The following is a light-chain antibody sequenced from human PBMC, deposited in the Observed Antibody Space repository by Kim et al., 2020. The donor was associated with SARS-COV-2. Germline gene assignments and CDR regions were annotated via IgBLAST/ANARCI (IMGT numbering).Light chain of an antibody. CDR3: QQYNHYPVT. J-gene: IGKJ2*01. Sequence: SASVGERVTITCRASQSSRSYLAWYQQKPGRAPKLLIYDVTDLESGVPSRFSGSGSGTEFSLTISSLQPDDFATYYCQQYNHYPVTFGQGTKLEI. CDR2: DVT. CDR1: QSSRSY. V-gene: IGKV1-5*01.